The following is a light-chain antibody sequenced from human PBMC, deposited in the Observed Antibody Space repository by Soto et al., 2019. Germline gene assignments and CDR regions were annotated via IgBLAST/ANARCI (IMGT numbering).Light chain of an antibody. CDR3: QQYGSTPLT. CDR2: GAT. J-gene: IGKJ1*01. CDR1: QSVRSTY. Sequence: EIVLTQSPGTLSLSPGERTTLSCRASQSVRSTYLAWYQQRPGQAPRLLIYGATSRATGIPDRFQGSGSGTDXTLTISRLEXXDFAVYFCQQYGSTPLTFGQGTKVEIK. V-gene: IGKV3-20*01.